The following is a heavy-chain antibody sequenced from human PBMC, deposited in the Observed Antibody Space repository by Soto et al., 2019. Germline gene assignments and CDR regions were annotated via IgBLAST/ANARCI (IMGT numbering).Heavy chain of an antibody. CDR3: ERGIGYKTFDY. D-gene: IGHD5-18*01. CDR1: GFTFSSFD. Sequence: PGGSLRLSCAASGFTFSSFDMNWVRQAPGKGLEWVSHIGSSGYSIYYADSVRGRFTISRENAKNSLYLQMNSLRVEDTGIYYCERGIGYKTFDYWGQGTLVTVSS. V-gene: IGHV3-48*03. J-gene: IGHJ4*02. CDR2: IGSSGYSI.